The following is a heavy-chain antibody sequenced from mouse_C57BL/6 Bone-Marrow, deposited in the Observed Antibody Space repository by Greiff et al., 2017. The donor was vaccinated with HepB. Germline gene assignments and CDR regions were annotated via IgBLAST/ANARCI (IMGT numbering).Heavy chain of an antibody. CDR3: ARGYDGYPAWFAY. V-gene: IGHV1-55*01. CDR2: IYPGSGST. CDR1: GYTFTSYW. D-gene: IGHD2-3*01. Sequence: VQLQQPGAELVKPGASVKMSCKASGYTFTSYWITWVKQRPGQGLAWIGDIYPGSGSTNYNEKFKSKATLTVDTSSSTAYMQLSSLTSEDSAVYYCARGYDGYPAWFAYGGQGTLVTVSA. J-gene: IGHJ3*01.